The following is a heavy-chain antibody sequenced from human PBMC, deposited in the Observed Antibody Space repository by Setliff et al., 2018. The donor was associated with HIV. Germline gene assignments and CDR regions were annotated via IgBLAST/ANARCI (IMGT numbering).Heavy chain of an antibody. J-gene: IGHJ4*02. V-gene: IGHV1-2*02. CDR2: INPNSGGT. CDR1: GYTFTAYY. CDR3: ARGPNYYDRGSYYNFDY. D-gene: IGHD3-22*01. Sequence: ASVKVSCKASGYTFTAYYLHWVRQAPGHGLEWMGWINPNSGGTDYAQKFRGRVTMTRDTSISTAYMGLSRLTSDDTAAYYCARGPNYYDRGSYYNFDYWGEGTLVTVSS.